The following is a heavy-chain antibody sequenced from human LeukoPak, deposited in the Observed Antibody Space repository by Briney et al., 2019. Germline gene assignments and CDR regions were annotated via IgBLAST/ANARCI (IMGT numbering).Heavy chain of an antibody. CDR1: GFTFSDYY. Sequence: GGSLRLSCAASGFTFSDYYMSWVRQAPGKGLEWVSYISSSGSTIYYADSVKGRFTISRDNVKNSLYQQMNSLRAEDTAVYYCAKDYYDSSGYRLYFQHWGQGTLVTVSS. D-gene: IGHD3-22*01. CDR2: ISSSGSTI. J-gene: IGHJ1*01. V-gene: IGHV3-11*01. CDR3: AKDYYDSSGYRLYFQH.